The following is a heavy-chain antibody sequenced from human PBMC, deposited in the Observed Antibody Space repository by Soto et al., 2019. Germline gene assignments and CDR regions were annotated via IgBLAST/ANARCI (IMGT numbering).Heavy chain of an antibody. CDR3: ARDTYSSGWYDS. Sequence: GGSLRLSCVASGFTFISSFMGWVRQAPGKGLEWVANINQDGGGTYYVGSVEGRFTISRDNSKNTLSLEMSSLRVEDTAVYFCARDTYSSGWYDSWGQGTLVTAPQ. D-gene: IGHD6-19*01. CDR1: GFTFISSF. CDR2: INQDGGGT. J-gene: IGHJ5*01. V-gene: IGHV3-7*03.